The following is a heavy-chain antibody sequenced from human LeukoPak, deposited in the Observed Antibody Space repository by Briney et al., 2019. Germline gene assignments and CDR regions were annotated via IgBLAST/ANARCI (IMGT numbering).Heavy chain of an antibody. D-gene: IGHD5-24*01. J-gene: IGHJ3*02. CDR3: ARHWSSGMATPRDAFDI. CDR2: IYYSGST. V-gene: IGHV4-59*08. Sequence: PSETLSLTCTVSGGSISSYYWSWIRQPPGKGLEWIGYIYYSGSTNYNPSLKSRVTISVDTSKNQFSLKLSSVTAADTAVRYCARHWSSGMATPRDAFDIWGQGTMVTVSS. CDR1: GGSISSYY.